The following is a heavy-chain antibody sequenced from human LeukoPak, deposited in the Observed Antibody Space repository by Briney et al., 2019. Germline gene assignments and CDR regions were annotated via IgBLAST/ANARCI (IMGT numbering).Heavy chain of an antibody. CDR2: ISGSGGST. V-gene: IGHV3-23*01. CDR1: GFTFSSYG. D-gene: IGHD2-15*01. Sequence: GGSLRLSCAASGFTFSSYGMSWVRQAPGKGLEWVSAISGSGGSTYYADSVKGRFTISRDNSKNTLYLQVNSLRAEDTAVYYCAKWGRVVVAADYFDYWGQGTLVTVSS. CDR3: AKWGRVVVAADYFDY. J-gene: IGHJ4*02.